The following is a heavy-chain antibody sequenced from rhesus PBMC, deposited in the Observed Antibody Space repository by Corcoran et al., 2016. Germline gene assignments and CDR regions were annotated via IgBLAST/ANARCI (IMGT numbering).Heavy chain of an antibody. J-gene: IGHJ2*01. CDR2: IYGNGGST. CDR3: ARDKEYYRDWYFDI. Sequence: QVQLQESGPGLVKPSETLSLTCAVSGGSISSNYWSWIRQAPVTGLEWIGRIYGNGGSTDYNPTLKSRVTISTDTSKNQVSLKLSSVTAADTAVYYCARDKEYYRDWYFDIWGPGTPITISS. D-gene: IGHD3-16*01. V-gene: IGHV4-160*01. CDR1: GGSISSNY.